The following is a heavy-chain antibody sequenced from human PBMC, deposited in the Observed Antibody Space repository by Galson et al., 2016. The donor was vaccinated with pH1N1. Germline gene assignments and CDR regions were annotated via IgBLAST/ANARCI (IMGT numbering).Heavy chain of an antibody. CDR1: GFTLSDYY. V-gene: IGHV3-11*01. CDR3: AREWGIGAAGPLDS. J-gene: IGHJ4*02. CDR2: IGSSGNV. D-gene: IGHD6-13*01. Sequence: SLRLACAASGFTLSDYYMNWIRETPERGLEWLSSIGSSGNVAYADSVKGRFTISRDNAQNSLLLQMDSPRVDDTALYYCAREWGIGAAGPLDSWGQGALVIVSS.